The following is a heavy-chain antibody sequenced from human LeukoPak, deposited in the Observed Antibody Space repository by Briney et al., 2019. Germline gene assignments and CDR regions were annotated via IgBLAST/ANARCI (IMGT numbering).Heavy chain of an antibody. J-gene: IGHJ6*02. D-gene: IGHD1-26*01. CDR2: ISAYNGNT. CDR3: ARLMGYYYGMDV. V-gene: IGHV1-18*01. CDR1: GFTFTSYG. Sequence: ASVKVSCKASGFTFTSYGISWVRQAPGQGLEWMGWISAYNGNTNYAQKLQGRVTMTTDTSTSTAYMELRSPRSDDTAVYYCARLMGYYYGMDVWGQGTTVTVSS.